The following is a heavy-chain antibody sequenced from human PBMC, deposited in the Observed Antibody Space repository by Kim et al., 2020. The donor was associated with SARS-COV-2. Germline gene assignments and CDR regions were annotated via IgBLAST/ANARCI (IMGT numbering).Heavy chain of an antibody. CDR2: IYTSGST. Sequence: SETLSLTCTVSGGSISSGSYYWSWIRQPAGKGLEWIGRIYTSGSTNYNPSLKSRVTISVDTSKNQFSLKLSSVTAADTAVYYCARDLGKKTQQPPGPYFDYWGQGTLVTVSS. CDR1: GGSISSGSYY. J-gene: IGHJ4*02. CDR3: ARDLGKKTQQPPGPYFDY. D-gene: IGHD6-13*01. V-gene: IGHV4-61*02.